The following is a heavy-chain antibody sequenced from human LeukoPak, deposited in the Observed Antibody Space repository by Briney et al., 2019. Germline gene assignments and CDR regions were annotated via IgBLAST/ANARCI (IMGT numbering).Heavy chain of an antibody. D-gene: IGHD2-15*01. Sequence: GGSLRLSCAASGFTFSDYYMSWIRQAPGKGLGWVSYIISSGSTIYYADSVKGRFTISRDNAKNSLYLQMSSLRAEDTAVYYCARGKGYCSGGSCNNWFDPWGQGTLVTVSS. J-gene: IGHJ5*02. CDR3: ARGKGYCSGGSCNNWFDP. CDR1: GFTFSDYY. CDR2: IISSGSTI. V-gene: IGHV3-11*01.